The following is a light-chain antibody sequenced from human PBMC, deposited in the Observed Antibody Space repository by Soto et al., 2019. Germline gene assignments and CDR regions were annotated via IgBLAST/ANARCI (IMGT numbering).Light chain of an antibody. V-gene: IGLV2-14*03. CDR1: SSDVGAYNY. J-gene: IGLJ1*01. CDR2: DVS. Sequence: QSALTQPASVSGSPGQSITISCTGTSSDVGAYNYVSWYQQHPGKVPKLMIYDVSDRPSGVSNRFSCSKSGNTASLTISGLQAEDEDDYYCSSFTRSNSYVFGTGTKLTVL. CDR3: SSFTRSNSYV.